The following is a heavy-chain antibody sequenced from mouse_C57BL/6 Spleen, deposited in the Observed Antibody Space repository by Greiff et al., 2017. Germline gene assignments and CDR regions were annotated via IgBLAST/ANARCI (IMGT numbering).Heavy chain of an antibody. CDR2: IDPSDSYT. CDR3: ARGTSLYYFDY. J-gene: IGHJ2*01. V-gene: IGHV1-69*01. CDR1: GYTFTSYW. Sequence: VQLQQPGAELVMPGASVKLSCKASGYTFTSYWMHWVKQRPGQGLEWIGEIDPSDSYTNYNQKFKGKSTLTVDKSSSTAYMQLSSLTSEDSAVYYGARGTSLYYFDYWGQGTTLTGSS.